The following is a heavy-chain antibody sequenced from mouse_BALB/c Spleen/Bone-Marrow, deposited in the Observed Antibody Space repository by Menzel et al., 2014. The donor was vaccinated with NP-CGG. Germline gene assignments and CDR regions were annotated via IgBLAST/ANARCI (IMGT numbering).Heavy chain of an antibody. J-gene: IGHJ4*01. CDR2: IYPGSGST. Sequence: LKQSGSELVRPGASVKLSCKASGYTFTSYWMHWVKQRHGQGLEWIGNIYPGSGSTNYDEKFKSKGTLTVDTSSSTAYMHLSSLTSEDPAVYYCTRGYYPYYYAMDYWGQGTSVTVSS. D-gene: IGHD2-3*01. CDR3: TRGYYPYYYAMDY. CDR1: GYTFTSYW. V-gene: IGHV1S22*01.